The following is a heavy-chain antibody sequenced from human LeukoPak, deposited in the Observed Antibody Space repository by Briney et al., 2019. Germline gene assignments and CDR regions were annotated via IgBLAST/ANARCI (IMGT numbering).Heavy chain of an antibody. CDR1: GFTFSSYS. CDR3: ARDYGVVRGVTIDY. V-gene: IGHV3-48*04. Sequence: GGSLRLSCAASGFTFSSYSMDWVRQAPGKGLEWVSYISSSSSTIYYADSVKGRFTISRDNAKNSLYLQMSSLRAEDTAVYYCARDYGVVRGVTIDYWGQGTLVTVSS. CDR2: ISSSSSTI. D-gene: IGHD3-10*01. J-gene: IGHJ4*02.